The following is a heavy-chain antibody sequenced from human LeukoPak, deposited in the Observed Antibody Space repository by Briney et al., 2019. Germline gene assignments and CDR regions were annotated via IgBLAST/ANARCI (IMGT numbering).Heavy chain of an antibody. Sequence: ASVKVSCKASGYSFTTYGISWVRQAPGQGLEWMGWISANNNNTDNVQKLQGRVTMTTDTSTSTAYMELRSLRSDDTAVYYCARDNSVRDEAWWFNPWGQGTLVTVSS. D-gene: IGHD5-24*01. CDR2: ISANNNNT. CDR1: GYSFTTYG. CDR3: ARDNSVRDEAWWFNP. J-gene: IGHJ5*02. V-gene: IGHV1-18*01.